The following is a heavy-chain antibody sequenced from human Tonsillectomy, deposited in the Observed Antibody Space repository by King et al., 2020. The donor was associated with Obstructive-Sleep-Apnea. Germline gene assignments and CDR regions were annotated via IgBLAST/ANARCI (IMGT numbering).Heavy chain of an antibody. D-gene: IGHD3-22*01. CDR1: GFTFSSYA. J-gene: IGHJ4*02. CDR3: AKDNYYDSSGYLSYGLGV. V-gene: IGHV3-23*04. CDR2: ISGSGGST. Sequence: EVQLVESGGGLVQPGGSLRLSCAASGFTFSSYAMSWVRQAPGKGLEWVSAISGSGGSTYYADSVKGRFTISRDNSKNTLYLQMNSLRAEDTAAYYCAKDNYYDSSGYLSYGLGVWGQGTLVTVSS.